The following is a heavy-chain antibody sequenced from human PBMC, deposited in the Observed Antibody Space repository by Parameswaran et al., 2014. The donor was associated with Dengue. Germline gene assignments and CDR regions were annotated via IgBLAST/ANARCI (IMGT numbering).Heavy chain of an antibody. CDR3: ARRLMVRGAPFGY. Sequence: WVRQAPGQGLEWMGWMNPNSGNTGYAQKFQGRVTMTRNTSISTAYMELSSLRSEDTAVYYCARRLMVRGAPFGYWGQGTLVTVSS. V-gene: IGHV1-8*01. CDR2: MNPNSGNT. D-gene: IGHD3-10*01. J-gene: IGHJ4*02.